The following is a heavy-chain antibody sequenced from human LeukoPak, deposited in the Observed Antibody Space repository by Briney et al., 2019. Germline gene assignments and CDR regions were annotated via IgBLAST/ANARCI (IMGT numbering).Heavy chain of an antibody. V-gene: IGHV3-23*01. D-gene: IGHD4-11*01. CDR1: GFTLSSYA. CDR2: STPSGGST. CDR3: AKYSSGSHYFYYYSMDI. Sequence: GGSLRLSCAASGFTLSSYAMSWVRQTPGKGLQWVTSSTPSGGSTYYADSVKGRFTISRDNPENTLYLQMNSLRAEDTAVYYCAKYSSGSHYFYYYSMDIWGKGTTVTVSS. J-gene: IGHJ6*03.